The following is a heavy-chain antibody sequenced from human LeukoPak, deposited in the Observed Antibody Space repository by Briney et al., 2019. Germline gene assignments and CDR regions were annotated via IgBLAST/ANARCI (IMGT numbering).Heavy chain of an antibody. J-gene: IGHJ4*02. CDR1: GFTFTSYW. Sequence: GGSLRLSCAASGFTFTSYWMSWVRQAPGKGLEWVSYISSSSSTIYYADSVKGRLTISRDNAKNSLYLQMNSPRAEDTAVYYCARIYGDYEPFDYWGQGTLVTVSS. CDR2: ISSSSSTI. D-gene: IGHD4-17*01. CDR3: ARIYGDYEPFDY. V-gene: IGHV3-48*01.